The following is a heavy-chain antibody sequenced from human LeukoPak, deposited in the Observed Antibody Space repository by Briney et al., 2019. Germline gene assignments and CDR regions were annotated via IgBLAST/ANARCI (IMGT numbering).Heavy chain of an antibody. V-gene: IGHV2-5*02. CDR3: VAMDTAMAYWYFDL. D-gene: IGHD5-18*01. Sequence: ESGPTLVNPTQTLTLTCTFSGFSLSTSGVGVGWIRQPPGKALEWLALIYWDDDKRYSPSLKSRLTITKDTSKNQVVLTMTNMDPVDTATYYCVAMDTAMAYWYFDLWGRGTLVTVSS. CDR1: GFSLSTSGVG. CDR2: IYWDDDK. J-gene: IGHJ2*01.